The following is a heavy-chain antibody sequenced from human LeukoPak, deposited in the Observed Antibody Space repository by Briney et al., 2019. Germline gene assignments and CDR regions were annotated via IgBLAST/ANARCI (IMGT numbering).Heavy chain of an antibody. J-gene: IGHJ4*02. Sequence: GGSLRLSCAASGFTFSSCAMSWVRQAPGKGLEWVSGTSGSGDNTYYADSVKGRFTISRDNSKNTLYVQVNSLGTEDTAAYYCAKGSYYDSSGSFYFDYWGQGTLVTVSS. V-gene: IGHV3-23*01. CDR2: TSGSGDNT. D-gene: IGHD3-22*01. CDR3: AKGSYYDSSGSFYFDY. CDR1: GFTFSSCA.